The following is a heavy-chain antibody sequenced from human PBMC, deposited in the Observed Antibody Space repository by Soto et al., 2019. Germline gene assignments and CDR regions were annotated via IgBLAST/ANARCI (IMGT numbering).Heavy chain of an antibody. J-gene: IGHJ6*02. D-gene: IGHD2-15*01. CDR1: GCTFDDYA. Sequence: PGGSLRLSCAASGCTFDDYAMHWVRQAPGKGLEWVSLISWDGGSTYYADSVKGRFTISRDNSKNSLYLQMNSLRAEDTALYYCAKARSRIEQYYYYGMDGWGQGTTVTGSS. V-gene: IGHV3-43D*04. CDR2: ISWDGGST. CDR3: AKARSRIEQYYYYGMDG.